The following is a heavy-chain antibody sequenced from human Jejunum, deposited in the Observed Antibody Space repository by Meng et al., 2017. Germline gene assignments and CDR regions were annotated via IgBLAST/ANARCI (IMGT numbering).Heavy chain of an antibody. J-gene: IGHJ4*02. V-gene: IGHV3-11*04. CDR3: ARVFRRAEGYGDY. CDR1: GFTFSDYY. CDR2: IITGGTAT. D-gene: IGHD5-24*01. Sequence: GASLKISCVASGFTFSDYYIAWIRQAPGKGLEWVSSIITGGTATYSADSVHGRFTITSEGDKNSLDLQKDRLRAENTAIYYCARVFRRAEGYGDYWGQGTLVTVSS.